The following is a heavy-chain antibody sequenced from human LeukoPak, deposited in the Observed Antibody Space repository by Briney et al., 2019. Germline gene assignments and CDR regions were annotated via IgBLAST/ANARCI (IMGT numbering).Heavy chain of an antibody. J-gene: IGHJ4*02. CDR2: IYHSGST. Sequence: SETLSLTCTVSGYSISGGYYWGWIRQPPGKGLEWIGSIYHSGSTYYNPSLKSRVTISVDTSKNQFSLKLSSVTAADTAVYYCAREEVGATDYWGQGTLVTVSS. CDR3: AREEVGATDY. D-gene: IGHD1-26*01. CDR1: GYSISGGYY. V-gene: IGHV4-38-2*02.